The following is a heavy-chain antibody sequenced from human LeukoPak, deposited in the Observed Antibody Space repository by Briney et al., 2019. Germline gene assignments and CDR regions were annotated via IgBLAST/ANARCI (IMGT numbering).Heavy chain of an antibody. CDR2: IWYDGSNK. V-gene: IGHV3-33*01. CDR3: ARVMDQYYYGSGSYYPTAPFKYYYYGMDV. Sequence: PGGSLRLSCAASGFTFSSYGMHWVRQAPGKGLEWVAVIWYDGSNKYYADSVKGRFTISRDNSKNTLYLQMNSLRAEDTAVYYCARVMDQYYYGSGSYYPTAPFKYYYYGMDVWGQGTTVTVSS. D-gene: IGHD3-10*01. J-gene: IGHJ6*02. CDR1: GFTFSSYG.